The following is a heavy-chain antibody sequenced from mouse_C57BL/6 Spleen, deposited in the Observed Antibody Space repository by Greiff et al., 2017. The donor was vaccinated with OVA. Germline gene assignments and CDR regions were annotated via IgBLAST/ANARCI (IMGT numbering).Heavy chain of an antibody. CDR2: IDPNSGGT. Sequence: QVQLKQPGAELVKPGASVKLSSKASGYTFTSYWMHWVKQRPGRGLEWIGRIDPNSGGTKYNEKFKRKATLTVDKPSSTAYMQLSSLTSEDSAVYYCARSPYGSSWDWYFDVWGTGTTVTVSS. CDR1: GYTFTSYW. V-gene: IGHV1-62-3*01. CDR3: ARSPYGSSWDWYFDV. D-gene: IGHD1-1*01. J-gene: IGHJ1*03.